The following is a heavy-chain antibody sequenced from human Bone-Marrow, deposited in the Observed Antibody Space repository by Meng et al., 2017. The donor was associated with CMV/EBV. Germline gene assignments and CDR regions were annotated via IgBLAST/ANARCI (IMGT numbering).Heavy chain of an antibody. CDR1: GYSFTSYW. CDR3: ARLVGFPFWRGWFDP. V-gene: IGHV5-51*01. CDR2: IYPGDSDT. D-gene: IGHD3-3*01. J-gene: IGHJ5*02. Sequence: KVSCKGSGYSFTSYWIGWVRQMPGKGLEWMGIIYPGDSDTRYSPSFQGQVTISADKSISTAYLQWSSLKASDTAMYYCARLVGFPFWRGWFDPWGQGTLATVSS.